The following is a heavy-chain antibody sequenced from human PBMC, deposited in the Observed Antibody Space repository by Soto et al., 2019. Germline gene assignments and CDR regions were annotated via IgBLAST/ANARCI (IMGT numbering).Heavy chain of an antibody. Sequence: GGSLRLSCAASGFTFSSYAMSWVRQAPGKGLEWVSAISGSGGSTYYADSVKGRFTISRDNSKNTLYLQMNSLRAEDTAVYYCAKEIGYCGGGSGEPYNGFSPSGQGTLVPVSS. J-gene: IGHJ5*02. V-gene: IGHV3-23*01. CDR3: AKEIGYCGGGSGEPYNGFSP. D-gene: IGHD2-15*01. CDR1: GFTFSSYA. CDR2: ISGSGGST.